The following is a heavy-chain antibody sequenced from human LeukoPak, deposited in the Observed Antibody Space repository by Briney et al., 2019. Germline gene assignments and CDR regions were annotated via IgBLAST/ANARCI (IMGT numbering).Heavy chain of an antibody. Sequence: SETLSLTCTVSGGSIRSYYWSWIRQPPGKGLEWIGYIYYSGRTNYNPSLKSRVTISVDTSKNQFSLKLSSVTAADTAVYYCARHVEQWLTPFDYWGQGTLVTVSS. CDR2: IYYSGRT. J-gene: IGHJ4*02. V-gene: IGHV4-59*08. D-gene: IGHD6-19*01. CDR3: ARHVEQWLTPFDY. CDR1: GGSIRSYY.